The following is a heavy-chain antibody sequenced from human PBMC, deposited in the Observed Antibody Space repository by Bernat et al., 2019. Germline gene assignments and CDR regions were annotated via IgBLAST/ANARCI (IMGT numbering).Heavy chain of an antibody. CDR2: IYYSGST. J-gene: IGHJ6*02. CDR1: GGFVSSGSYY. V-gene: IGHV4-61*01. D-gene: IGHD3-22*01. CDR3: ARVSLVIYYGMDV. Sequence: QVQLQESGPGLVKPSETLSLTCTVSGGFVSSGSYYWSWIRQPPGKGLEWIGYIYYSGSTNYNPSLKSRVTISVDTSKNQFSLKLSSVTAADTAVYYCARVSLVIYYGMDVWGQGTTVTVSS.